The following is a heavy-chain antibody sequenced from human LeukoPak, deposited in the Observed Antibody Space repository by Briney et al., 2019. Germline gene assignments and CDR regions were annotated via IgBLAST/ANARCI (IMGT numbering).Heavy chain of an antibody. Sequence: GGSLRLSCAASGFTFSSYGMHWVRQAPGKGLEWVAVIWYDGSNKYYADSVKGQFTISRDNSKNTLYLQMNSLRAEDTAVYYCAKDLDHYDSSGYYDYWGQGTLVTVSS. J-gene: IGHJ4*02. CDR1: GFTFSSYG. CDR2: IWYDGSNK. CDR3: AKDLDHYDSSGYYDY. D-gene: IGHD3-22*01. V-gene: IGHV3-33*06.